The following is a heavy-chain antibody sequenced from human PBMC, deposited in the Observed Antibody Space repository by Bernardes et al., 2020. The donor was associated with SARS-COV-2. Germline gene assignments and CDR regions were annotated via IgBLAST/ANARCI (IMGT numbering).Heavy chain of an antibody. CDR1: GGSFSSSIYY. J-gene: IGHJ4*02. CDR3: ARQPLGESHFDS. V-gene: IGHV4-39*01. D-gene: IGHD3-16*01. Sequence: SETLSLTCTVSGGSFSSSIYYWGWIRQPPGKGLEWIGTIYDSGNTYYNPSLRSRVTISVDTSKSQFSLTLSPVTAADTAVYYCARQPLGESHFDSWGQGTLVTVSS. CDR2: IYDSGNT.